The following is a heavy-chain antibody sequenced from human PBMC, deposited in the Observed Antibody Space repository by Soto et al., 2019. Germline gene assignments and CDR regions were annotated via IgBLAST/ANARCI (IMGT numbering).Heavy chain of an antibody. Sequence: GHSQTISDKGCGGRFTSYWIGWVRQMPGKGLEWMGIIYPGDSDTRYSPSFQGQVTISADKSISTAYLQWSSLKASDTAMYYCARSGTVIFDYWGQGTLVTVSS. D-gene: IGHD4-17*01. CDR2: IYPGDSDT. CDR3: ARSGTVIFDY. CDR1: GGRFTSYW. J-gene: IGHJ4*02. V-gene: IGHV5-51*01.